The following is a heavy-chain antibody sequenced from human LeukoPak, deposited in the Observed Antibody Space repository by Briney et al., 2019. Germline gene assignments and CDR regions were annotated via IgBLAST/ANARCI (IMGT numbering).Heavy chain of an antibody. J-gene: IGHJ6*02. CDR3: ARSYYGSGNPDYYYYYGMDV. V-gene: IGHV4-61*05. D-gene: IGHD3-10*01. Sequence: SETLSLTCTVSGGSISSSSYYWGWIRQPPGKGLEWIGYIYYSGSTNYNPSLKSRVTISVDTSKNQFSLKLSSVTAADTAVYYCARSYYGSGNPDYYYYYGMDVWGQGTTVTVSS. CDR2: IYYSGST. CDR1: GGSISSSSYY.